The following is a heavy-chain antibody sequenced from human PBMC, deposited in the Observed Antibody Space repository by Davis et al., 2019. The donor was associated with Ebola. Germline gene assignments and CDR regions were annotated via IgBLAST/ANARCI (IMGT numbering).Heavy chain of an antibody. J-gene: IGHJ4*02. Sequence: GESLKISCAASGFTFSYYGMSWVRQAPGGGMEWVSGISASGADIKYADSVRGRFSISRDDSKNTLYLQMDSLRAEDTAVFYCAEGGTNNFLGANWGQGTLVTVSS. CDR3: AEGGTNNFLGAN. CDR1: GFTFSYYG. V-gene: IGHV3-23*01. CDR2: ISASGADI. D-gene: IGHD2-8*01.